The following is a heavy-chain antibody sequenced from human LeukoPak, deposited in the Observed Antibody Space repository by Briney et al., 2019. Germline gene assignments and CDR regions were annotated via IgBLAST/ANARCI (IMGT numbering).Heavy chain of an antibody. Sequence: ASVKVSCKASGYTFSGYYMHWVRQAPGQGLEWMGWINPNSGGTNYAQKFQGRVTMTRDTSISTAYMELSRLRSDDTAVYYCTRAVLLGTDFDYWGQGTLVTVSS. CDR3: TRAVLLGTDFDY. J-gene: IGHJ4*02. D-gene: IGHD5-18*01. V-gene: IGHV1-2*02. CDR2: INPNSGGT. CDR1: GYTFSGYY.